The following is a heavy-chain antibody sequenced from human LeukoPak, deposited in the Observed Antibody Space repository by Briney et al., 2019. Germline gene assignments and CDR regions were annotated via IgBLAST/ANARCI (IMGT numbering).Heavy chain of an antibody. CDR2: IDGDARTI. V-gene: IGHV3-74*01. CDR1: GFTFSTTW. J-gene: IGHJ4*02. Sequence: PGGSLRLSCAASGFTFSTTWVHWVRQAPGQGLVWVSRIDGDARTIDYADSVKGRFITSRDNAKNTLYLQMNSLRPEDTAVYYCATAGAFYFQNWGQGTLVTVSS. CDR3: ATAGAFYFQN. D-gene: IGHD1-1*01.